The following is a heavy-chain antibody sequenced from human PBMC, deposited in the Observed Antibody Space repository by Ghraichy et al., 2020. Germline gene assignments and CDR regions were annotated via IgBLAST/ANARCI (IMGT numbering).Heavy chain of an antibody. CDR3: ATVTEDWFFDL. Sequence: ASVKVSCKASGNSFPRYGASWLRQAPEQGPEWIGWISGYNDNTNYAQQFQDRATLTTDKSTNTAYMELNSLKSDDTAVYYCATVTEDWFFDLWGRGTLVTVSS. D-gene: IGHD1-14*01. CDR1: GNSFPRYG. J-gene: IGHJ2*01. V-gene: IGHV1-18*01. CDR2: ISGYNDNT.